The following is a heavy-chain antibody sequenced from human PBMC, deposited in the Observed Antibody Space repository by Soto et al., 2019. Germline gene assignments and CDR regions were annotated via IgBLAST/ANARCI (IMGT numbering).Heavy chain of an antibody. CDR2: IKTKTDGGTT. V-gene: IGHV3-15*07. Sequence: SVSNAWMNWVRQAPGKGLEWVGRIKTKTDGGTTDYAAPVKGRFTISRDDSKNTLYLQMNSLKPEDTAVYYCTTKVVVDATDYSFDYWGQGTLVTVSS. D-gene: IGHD2-15*01. CDR3: TTKVVVDATDYSFDY. CDR1: SVSNAW. J-gene: IGHJ4*02.